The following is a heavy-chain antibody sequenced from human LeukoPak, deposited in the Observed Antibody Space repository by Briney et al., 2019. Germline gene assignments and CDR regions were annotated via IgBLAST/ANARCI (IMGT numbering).Heavy chain of an antibody. J-gene: IGHJ6*02. CDR3: AREIVIPPDYFYYGLDV. D-gene: IGHD2/OR15-2a*01. V-gene: IGHV3-11*01. CDR1: GFTFSDYY. CDR2: ISSSGDSL. Sequence: GGSLRLSCAASGFTFSDYYMTWIRQAPGKGLEWVSFISSSGDSLYYADSVRGRFTISRDNAKNSLFLQMDSLRAEDTAVYYCAREIVIPPDYFYYGLDVWGQGTTVIVSS.